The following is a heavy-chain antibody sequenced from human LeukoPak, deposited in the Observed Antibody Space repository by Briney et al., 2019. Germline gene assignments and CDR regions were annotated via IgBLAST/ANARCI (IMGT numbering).Heavy chain of an antibody. J-gene: IGHJ4*02. D-gene: IGHD4-17*01. CDR1: GGSFSGYY. CDR3: ARATVTTLDY. CDR2: INHSGST. Sequence: SETLSLTCTVYGGSFSGYYWSWIRQPPGKGLEWIGEINHSGSTNYNPSLKSRVTISVDTSKNQFSLKLSSVTAADTAVYYCARATVTTLDYWGQGTLVTVSS. V-gene: IGHV4-34*01.